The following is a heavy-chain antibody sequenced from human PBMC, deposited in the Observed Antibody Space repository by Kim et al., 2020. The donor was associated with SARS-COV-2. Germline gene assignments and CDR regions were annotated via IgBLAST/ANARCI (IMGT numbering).Heavy chain of an antibody. CDR1: GGSISSYY. CDR2: IYYSGST. V-gene: IGHV4-59*13. D-gene: IGHD6-13*01. CDR3: ARVPYTQQLVPEAGWMDW. J-gene: IGHJ2*01. Sequence: SETLSLTCTVSGGSISSYYWSWIRQPPGKGLEWIGYIYYSGSTNYNPSLKSRVTISVDTSKNQFSLKLSSVTAADTAVYYCARVPYTQQLVPEAGWMDW.